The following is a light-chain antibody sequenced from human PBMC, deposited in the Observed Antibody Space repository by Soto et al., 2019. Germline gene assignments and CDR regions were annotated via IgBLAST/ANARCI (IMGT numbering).Light chain of an antibody. J-gene: IGKJ5*01. CDR2: GAS. V-gene: IGKV3-11*01. Sequence: EIVMTQSASTLSVSAGERATLSWRASQSVSSNLAWYQQKPGQAPRLLIYGASTRATGIPARFSGSGSGTDFTPTISSLEPEDFAVYYCQQRSNWPPITFGQGTRLEIK. CDR1: QSVSSN. CDR3: QQRSNWPPIT.